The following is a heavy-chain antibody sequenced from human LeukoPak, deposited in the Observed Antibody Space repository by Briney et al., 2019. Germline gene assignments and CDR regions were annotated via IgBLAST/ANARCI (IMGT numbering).Heavy chain of an antibody. CDR2: IYYSGST. V-gene: IGHV4-30-4*01. Sequence: SETLSLTCTVSGASISSGDYYWSWIRQSPGTGLEWIGYIYYSGSTSYNPSLKSRITVSVDTSKNQFSLKLTSVTAADTAMYYCARGPNYVWGSYRYFDYWGQGTLVTVSS. CDR3: ARGPNYVWGSYRYFDY. CDR1: GASISSGDYY. D-gene: IGHD3-16*02. J-gene: IGHJ4*02.